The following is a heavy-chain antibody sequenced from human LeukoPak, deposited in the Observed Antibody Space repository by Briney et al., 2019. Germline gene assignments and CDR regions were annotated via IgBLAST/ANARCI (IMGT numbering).Heavy chain of an antibody. CDR2: LHTSGST. J-gene: IGHJ6*03. CDR1: GGSISSYY. CDR3: ARGIQLWSRSYYYYYYMDV. Sequence: SETLSLTCTVSGGSISSYYWSWIRQPAGEGLEWIGRLHTSGSTHYNPSLKSRVTMSVDTSKNQFSLKLSSVTAADTAVYYCARGIQLWSRSYYYYYYMDVWGKGTTVTVSS. V-gene: IGHV4-4*07. D-gene: IGHD5-18*01.